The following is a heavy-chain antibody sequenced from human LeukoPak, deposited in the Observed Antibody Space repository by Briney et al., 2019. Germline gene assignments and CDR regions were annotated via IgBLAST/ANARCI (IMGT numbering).Heavy chain of an antibody. CDR1: GGSISSGDYY. J-gene: IGHJ6*03. D-gene: IGHD6-19*01. CDR3: ARVQWLATPDYYYYMDV. CDR2: IYYSGST. Sequence: SETLSLTCTVSGGSISSGDYYWSWIGQPPGKGLEWIGYIYYSGSTYYNPSLKSRVTISVDTSKNQFSLKLSSVTAADTAVYYCARVQWLATPDYYYYMDVWGKGTTVTVSS. V-gene: IGHV4-30-4*08.